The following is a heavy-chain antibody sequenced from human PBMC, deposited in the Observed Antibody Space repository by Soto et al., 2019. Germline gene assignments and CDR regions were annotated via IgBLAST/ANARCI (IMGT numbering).Heavy chain of an antibody. CDR3: ANQGDTTVTTPEIYYYYYGMDV. J-gene: IGHJ6*02. CDR2: IIPIFGTA. V-gene: IGHV1-69*13. Sequence: ASEKVSSKAPGGTFRSYAIIWVRQAPGQGLEWMGGIIPIFGTANYAQKFQGRVTITEDESTSTAYMELSSLRSEDTAVYYCANQGDTTVTTPEIYYYYYGMDVWGQRTTVTVSS. D-gene: IGHD4-17*01. CDR1: GGTFRSYA.